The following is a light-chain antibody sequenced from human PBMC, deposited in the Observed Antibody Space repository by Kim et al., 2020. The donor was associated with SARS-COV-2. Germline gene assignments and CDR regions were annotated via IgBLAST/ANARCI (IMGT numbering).Light chain of an antibody. CDR3: NSRDSSGNHHYV. J-gene: IGLJ1*01. Sequence: LGQTVMITCQGDSLRSYYASWYQQKPGQAPVLVIYGKNNRPSGIPDRFSGSSSGNTASLTITGAQAEDEADYYCNSRDSSGNHHYVFGTGTKVTVL. CDR1: SLRSYY. CDR2: GKN. V-gene: IGLV3-19*01.